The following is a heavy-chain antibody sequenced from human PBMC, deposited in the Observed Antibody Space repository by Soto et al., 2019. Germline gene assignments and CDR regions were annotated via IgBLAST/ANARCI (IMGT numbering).Heavy chain of an antibody. CDR1: GGSISSSSYY. CDR2: IYYSVST. D-gene: IGHD4-17*01. J-gene: IGHJ3*02. V-gene: IGHV4-39*01. Sequence: TLSLTCTVCGGSISSSSYYWGWIRQPPGKGLEWIGSIYYSVSTYYNPSLKSRVTISVDTSKNQFSLKLSSVTAADTAVYYCARHGYDYGGNDAFDIWGQGTMVTVS. CDR3: ARHGYDYGGNDAFDI.